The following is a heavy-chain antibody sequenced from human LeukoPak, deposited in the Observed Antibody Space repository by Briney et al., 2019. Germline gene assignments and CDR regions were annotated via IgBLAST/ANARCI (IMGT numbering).Heavy chain of an antibody. CDR2: IYTSGST. CDR1: GGSISSYY. D-gene: IGHD5-24*01. Sequence: SETLSLTCTVSGGSISSYYWSWLRQPAGKGLEWIGRIYTSGSTNYNPSLKSRVTMSVDTSKNQFSLKLSSVTAADTAVYYCARVRRDGYNYCFDYWGQGTLVTVSS. CDR3: ARVRRDGYNYCFDY. J-gene: IGHJ4*02. V-gene: IGHV4-4*07.